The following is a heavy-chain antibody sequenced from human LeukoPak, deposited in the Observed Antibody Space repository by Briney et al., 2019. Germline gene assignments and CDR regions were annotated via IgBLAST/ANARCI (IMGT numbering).Heavy chain of an antibody. CDR1: GYTFISNY. Sequence: ASVKVSCKAYGYTFISNYLNWVRQAPGQGLEWVGIINPSGGSTSYAQKFQGRVTMTRDTSTSTVYMELSSLRSEDTAVYYCARPNAMGIFGYWGQGTLVTVSS. V-gene: IGHV1-46*01. CDR3: ARPNAMGIFGY. D-gene: IGHD5-18*01. J-gene: IGHJ4*02. CDR2: INPSGGST.